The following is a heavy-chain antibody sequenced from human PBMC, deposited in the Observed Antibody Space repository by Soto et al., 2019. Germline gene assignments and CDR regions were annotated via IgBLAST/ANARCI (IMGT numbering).Heavy chain of an antibody. J-gene: IGHJ6*02. CDR3: AREGGSGSYRYYGMDV. D-gene: IGHD3-10*01. Sequence: QVQLVQSGAEVKKPGSSVKVSCKASGGTFSSYAISWVRQAPGQGLEWMGGIIPIFGTANYAQKCQGRVTITADESTSTAYMELSSLRSEDTAVYYCAREGGSGSYRYYGMDVWGQGTTVTVSS. CDR2: IIPIFGTA. V-gene: IGHV1-69*12. CDR1: GGTFSSYA.